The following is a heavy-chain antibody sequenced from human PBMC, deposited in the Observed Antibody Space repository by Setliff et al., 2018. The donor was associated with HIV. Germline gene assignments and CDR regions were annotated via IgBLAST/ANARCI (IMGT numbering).Heavy chain of an antibody. CDR2: IYTSGST. Sequence: SETLSLTCTVSGGSISSGTSYWSWIRQPAGKGLEWIGRIYTSGSTNYNPSLKSRVSISVDTSKNRFSLKLSPVTAADTAVYYCARETYDYVWGTYRYRPRHFDYWGQGTQVTVSS. CDR1: GGSISSGTSY. CDR3: ARETYDYVWGTYRYRPRHFDY. D-gene: IGHD3-16*02. J-gene: IGHJ4*02. V-gene: IGHV4-61*02.